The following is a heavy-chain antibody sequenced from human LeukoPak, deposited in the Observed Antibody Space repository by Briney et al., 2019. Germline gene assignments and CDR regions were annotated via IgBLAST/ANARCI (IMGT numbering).Heavy chain of an antibody. CDR3: ARSALPNYDYVWGDPFGSSYYFDY. J-gene: IGHJ4*02. D-gene: IGHD3-16*01. CDR1: GFAFSVYA. Sequence: PGGSLRLSCTASGFAFSVYAMSWLRQPPGKGLEWVSTINANSGTTSYAASVKGRFTISRDNAKNSLYLQMNSLRAEDTAVYYCARSALPNYDYVWGDPFGSSYYFDYWGQGTLVTVSS. V-gene: IGHV3-23*01. CDR2: INANSGTT.